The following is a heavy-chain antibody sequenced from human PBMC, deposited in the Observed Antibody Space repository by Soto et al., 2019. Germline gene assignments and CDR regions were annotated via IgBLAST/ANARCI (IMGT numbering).Heavy chain of an antibody. D-gene: IGHD6-19*01. CDR1: GYTFTSYA. J-gene: IGHJ4*02. Sequence: ASVKVSCKASGYTFTSYAMHWVRQAPGQRLEWMGWINAGNGNTKYSQKFQGRVTITRDTSASTAYMELSSLRSEDTAVYYCARVGQAVFVHDYWGQGTLVTVSS. CDR2: INAGNGNT. CDR3: ARVGQAVFVHDY. V-gene: IGHV1-3*01.